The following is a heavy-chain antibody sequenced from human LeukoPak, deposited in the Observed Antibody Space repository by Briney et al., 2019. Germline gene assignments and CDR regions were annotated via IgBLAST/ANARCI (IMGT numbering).Heavy chain of an antibody. CDR3: AKAPKIVVVVAATPRSPSFDY. CDR1: GFTFSSYA. Sequence: GGSLRLSCAASGFTFSSYAMSWVRQAPGKGLEWVSAISGSGGSTYYADSVKGRFTISRDNSKNTLYLQMNSLRAEDTAVYYCAKAPKIVVVVAATPRSPSFDYWGQGTLVTVSS. J-gene: IGHJ4*02. D-gene: IGHD2-15*01. CDR2: ISGSGGST. V-gene: IGHV3-23*01.